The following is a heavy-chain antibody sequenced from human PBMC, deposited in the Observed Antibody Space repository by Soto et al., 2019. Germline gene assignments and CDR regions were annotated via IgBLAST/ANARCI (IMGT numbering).Heavy chain of an antibody. CDR3: ARDLWGYCGADCYPLDV. Sequence: QVRLQESGPGLVKPSETLSLTCTVSGGSISSYYWSWIRQPPGKGLEWIGYMYNTGSTIYNPALKSRVTISVDTSKNHFSLKLNSVTAADTAVYYCARDLWGYCGADCYPLDVWGQGHTVTVSS. V-gene: IGHV4-59*01. CDR2: MYNTGST. D-gene: IGHD2-21*02. J-gene: IGHJ6*02. CDR1: GGSISSYY.